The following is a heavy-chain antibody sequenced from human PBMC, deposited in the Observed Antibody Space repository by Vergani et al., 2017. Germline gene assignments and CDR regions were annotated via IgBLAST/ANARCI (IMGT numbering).Heavy chain of an antibody. D-gene: IGHD2-21*02. Sequence: EVQLVESGGGLVQPGGSLRLSCSASGFTFSSYAMHWVRQAPGKGLEYVSAISSNGGSTYYANSVKGRLTISRDNSKNTLYLQMSSLRAEDTAVYYCVKDLCDSGGDCAFDYWGQGTLVTVSS. J-gene: IGHJ4*02. V-gene: IGHV3-64D*06. CDR1: GFTFSSYA. CDR2: ISSNGGST. CDR3: VKDLCDSGGDCAFDY.